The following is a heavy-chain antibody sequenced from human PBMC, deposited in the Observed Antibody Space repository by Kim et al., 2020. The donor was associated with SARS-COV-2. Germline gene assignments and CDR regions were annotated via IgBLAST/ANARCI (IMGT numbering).Heavy chain of an antibody. V-gene: IGHV4-61*02. CDR2: IYTSGST. Sequence: SETLSLTCTVSGGSISSGSYYWSWIRQPAGKGLEWIGRIYTSGSTNYNPSLKSRVTISVDTSKNQFSLKLSSVTAADTAVYYCARGGRGEYSYGYPRRYWYFDLWGRGTLVTVSS. J-gene: IGHJ2*01. CDR3: ARGGRGEYSYGYPRRYWYFDL. CDR1: GGSISSGSYY. D-gene: IGHD5-18*01.